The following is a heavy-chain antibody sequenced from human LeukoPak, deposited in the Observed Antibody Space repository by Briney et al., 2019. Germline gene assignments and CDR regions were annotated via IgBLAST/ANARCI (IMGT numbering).Heavy chain of an antibody. CDR2: IDPSDSYT. J-gene: IGHJ6*02. CDR3: ASSWLEYYYYGMDV. D-gene: IGHD6-19*01. V-gene: IGHV5-10-1*01. CDR1: GYSFTSYW. Sequence: GESLKISCKGSGYSFTSYWISWVRRMPGKGLEWMGRIDPSDSYTNYSPSFQGHVTISADKSISTAYLQWSSLKASDTAMYYCASSWLEYYYYGMDVWGQGTTVTVSS.